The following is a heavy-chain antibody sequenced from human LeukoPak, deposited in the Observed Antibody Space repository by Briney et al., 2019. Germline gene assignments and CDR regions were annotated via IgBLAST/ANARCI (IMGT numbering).Heavy chain of an antibody. D-gene: IGHD3-22*01. V-gene: IGHV1-18*01. Sequence: ASVKVSCKTSGYTFTIYGISWVRQAPGQGLEWMGWISAYNGNTNYAQKLQGRVTMTTDTSTSTAYMELRSLRSDDTAVYYCARGGDYETYYYYGMDVWGQGTTVTVSS. CDR1: GYTFTIYG. CDR3: ARGGDYETYYYYGMDV. J-gene: IGHJ6*02. CDR2: ISAYNGNT.